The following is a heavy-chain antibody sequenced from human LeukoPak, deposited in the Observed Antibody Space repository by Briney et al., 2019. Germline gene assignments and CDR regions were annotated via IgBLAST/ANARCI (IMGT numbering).Heavy chain of an antibody. Sequence: GGSLRLSCAASGFTFGSYAMSWVRQAPGRGLEWVSAINTSGGSTYYADSVKGRFTISRSNSQNTLYLQMNSLRAEDTAVYYCAKLTYIGRGNWFDPWGQGTLVTVSS. V-gene: IGHV3-23*01. CDR3: AKLTYIGRGNWFDP. CDR1: GFTFGSYA. J-gene: IGHJ5*02. D-gene: IGHD3-16*01. CDR2: INTSGGST.